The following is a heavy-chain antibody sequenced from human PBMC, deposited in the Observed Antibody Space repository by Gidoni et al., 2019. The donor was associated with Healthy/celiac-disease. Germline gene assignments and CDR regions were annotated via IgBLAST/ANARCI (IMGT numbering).Heavy chain of an antibody. CDR3: ARGSSDILTGYFRFDY. V-gene: IGHV4-31*03. CDR2: IYYSGST. Sequence: QVQLQESGPGLVKPSQTLSLTCTVSGGSIRSGGYYWSWIRQHPGKGLEWIGYIYYSGSTYYNPSLKSRVTISVDTSKNQFSLKLSSVTAADTAVYYCARGSSDILTGYFRFDYWGQGTLVTVSS. CDR1: GGSIRSGGYY. D-gene: IGHD3-9*01. J-gene: IGHJ4*02.